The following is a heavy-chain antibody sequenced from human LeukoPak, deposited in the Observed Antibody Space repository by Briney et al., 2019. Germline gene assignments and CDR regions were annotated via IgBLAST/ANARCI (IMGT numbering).Heavy chain of an antibody. V-gene: IGHV3-21*01. CDR3: AKARYDGEVMIAATDY. CDR2: ISSSSSYI. J-gene: IGHJ4*02. Sequence: PGGSLRLSCAASGFTFSSYSMNWVRQAPGKGLEWVSSISSSSSYIYYADSVKGRFTISRDNAKNSLYLQMNSLRAEDTAVYYCAKARYDGEVMIAATDYWGQGTLVTVSS. CDR1: GFTFSSYS. D-gene: IGHD2-15*01.